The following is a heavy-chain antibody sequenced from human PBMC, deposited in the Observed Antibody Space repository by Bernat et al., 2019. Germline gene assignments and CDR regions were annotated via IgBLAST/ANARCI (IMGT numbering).Heavy chain of an antibody. J-gene: IGHJ6*02. CDR1: GFTFSSYG. CDR2: IWYDGSNK. D-gene: IGHD6-25*01. V-gene: IGHV3-33*06. Sequence: QVQLVESGGGVVQPGRSLRLSCAASGFTFSSYGMHWVRQAPGKGLEWVAVIWYDGSNKYYADSVKGRFTISRDNSKNTLYLQMNSLRAEDTAVYYCAKDLAFAALYYYAVDVWGQGTTVTVSS. CDR3: AKDLAFAALYYYAVDV.